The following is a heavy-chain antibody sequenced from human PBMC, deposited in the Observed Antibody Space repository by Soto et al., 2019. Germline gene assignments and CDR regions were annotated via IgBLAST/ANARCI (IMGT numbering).Heavy chain of an antibody. CDR1: GGSFSGYY. D-gene: IGHD3-16*01. CDR3: ARMDDNDFDYDYYGMDV. J-gene: IGHJ6*02. Sequence: QVQLQQWGAGLLKPSETLSLTCAVYGGSFSGYYWSWIRQPPGKGLEWIGEINHSGSTNYNPSLKSRVTISVDTSKNQCSLKLSSVTAADTDVYYGARMDDNDFDYDYYGMDVWGQGTTVTVSS. V-gene: IGHV4-34*01. CDR2: INHSGST.